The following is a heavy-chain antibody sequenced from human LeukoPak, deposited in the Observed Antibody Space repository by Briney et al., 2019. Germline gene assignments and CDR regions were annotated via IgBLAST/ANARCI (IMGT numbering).Heavy chain of an antibody. CDR3: ARGPAAVHP. J-gene: IGHJ5*02. Sequence: PSETLSLTCAVHGYSLTNHYWIWIRQPPGKGLEWIAEVLHTGSTNYNSSFKSRVTISVDTSKNQFFLNLTSVTAADTAVYYCARGPAAVHPWGQGILVTVSS. CDR1: GYSLTNHY. CDR2: VLHTGST. D-gene: IGHD6-13*01. V-gene: IGHV4-34*12.